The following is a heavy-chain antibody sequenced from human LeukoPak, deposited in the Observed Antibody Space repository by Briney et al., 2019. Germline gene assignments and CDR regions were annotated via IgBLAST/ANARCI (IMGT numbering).Heavy chain of an antibody. V-gene: IGHV4-59*08. Sequence: SETLSLTCTVSGGSISPYYWSWIRQPPGKGLEWIGYISYRGSTNYNPSLNSLVSISVDTSKNQFSLKLTSVTAADTVVYYCARLGFCRGDNCLDDYWGQGTLVTVSS. CDR3: ARLGFCRGDNCLDDY. CDR1: GGSISPYY. D-gene: IGHD2-15*01. CDR2: ISYRGST. J-gene: IGHJ4*02.